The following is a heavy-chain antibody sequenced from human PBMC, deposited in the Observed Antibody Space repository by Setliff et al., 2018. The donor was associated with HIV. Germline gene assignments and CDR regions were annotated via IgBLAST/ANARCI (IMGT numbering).Heavy chain of an antibody. D-gene: IGHD6-25*01. CDR2: ISGNGDDT. CDR3: VKRDRGYNYYYYYYMDV. V-gene: IGHV3-23*01. CDR1: GFTFSSYA. Sequence: GGSLRLSCAASGFTFSSYAMTWVRQAPGKGLEWVSSISGNGDDTYYADSVKGRFTISRDNSKNTLYLQMSSLRAEDTAVYYCVKRDRGYNYYYYYYMDVWGKGTTVTVSS. J-gene: IGHJ6*03.